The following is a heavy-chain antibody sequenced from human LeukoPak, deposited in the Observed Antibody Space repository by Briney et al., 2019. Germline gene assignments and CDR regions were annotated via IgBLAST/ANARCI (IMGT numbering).Heavy chain of an antibody. CDR2: IRYDGSNK. CDR1: GFTFSSYG. V-gene: IGHV3-30*02. J-gene: IGHJ4*02. CDR3: AKDQNFRNSDY. D-gene: IGHD5-24*01. Sequence: PGGSLRLSCAASGFTFSSYGMHWVRQAPGKGLEWVAFIRYDGSNKYYADSVKGRFTVSKDNSRNTVYLQINSLRAEDTAIYYCAKDQNFRNSDYWGQGTLVTVSS.